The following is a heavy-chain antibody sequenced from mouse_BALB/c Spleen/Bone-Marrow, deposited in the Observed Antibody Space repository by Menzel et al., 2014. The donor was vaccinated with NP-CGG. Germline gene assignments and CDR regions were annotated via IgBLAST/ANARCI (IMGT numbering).Heavy chain of an antibody. Sequence: VKLQESGAELVRPGSSVKISCKASGYAFXSYWVNWVRQRPGQGLEWIGQIYPGDGDTNYNGKFKDKATLTADKSSSTAYMQLSSLTSEASAVYFCAKSGYGSFDYWGQGTTLTVSS. J-gene: IGHJ2*01. V-gene: IGHV1-80*01. D-gene: IGHD1-1*01. CDR1: GYAFXSYW. CDR2: IYPGDGDT. CDR3: AKSGYGSFDY.